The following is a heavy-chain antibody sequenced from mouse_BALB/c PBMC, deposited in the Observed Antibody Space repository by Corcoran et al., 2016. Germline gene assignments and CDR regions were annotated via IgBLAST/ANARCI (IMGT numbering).Heavy chain of an antibody. CDR2: INPYNGGT. J-gene: IGHJ4*01. Sequence: EVQLQQSGPELVKPGASMKISCKASGYSFTGYTMNWVKQSHGKNLEWIGLINPYNGGTSYTQKFKGKATLTVDKSSSTAYMELLSLTSEDSAGYDGARLGGTDYVMDYWGQGTSVTVSS. V-gene: IGHV1-18*01. D-gene: IGHD2-14*01. CDR1: GYSFTGYT. CDR3: ARLGGTDYVMDY.